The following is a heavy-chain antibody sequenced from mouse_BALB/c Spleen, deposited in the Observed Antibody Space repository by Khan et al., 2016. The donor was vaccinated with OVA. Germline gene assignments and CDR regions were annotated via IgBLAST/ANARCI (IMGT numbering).Heavy chain of an antibody. CDR1: GFNINDYY. V-gene: IGHV14-1*02. J-gene: IGHJ3*01. Sequence: VQLQQSGAELVRPGALVKLSCKASGFNINDYYMLWVKQRPEQGLVWIGRIDPENGDPIYDPKFQGKASITSDTSSNTAYLQLSSLTSEDTAVYYCAREGYSPLFAYWGQGTLVTVSA. CDR2: IDPENGDP. D-gene: IGHD2-3*01. CDR3: AREGYSPLFAY.